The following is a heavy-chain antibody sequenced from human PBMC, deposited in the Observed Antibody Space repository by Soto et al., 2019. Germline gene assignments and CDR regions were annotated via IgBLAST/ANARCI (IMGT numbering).Heavy chain of an antibody. CDR1: GGSISSGGYY. Sequence: SETLSLTCTVSGGSISSGGYYWSWIRQHPGKGLEWIGYIYYSGSTYYNPSLKSRVTISVDTSKNQFSLKLSSVTAADTAVYYCASQRYFDWPRYVDYWGQGTLVTVCS. V-gene: IGHV4-31*03. D-gene: IGHD3-9*01. CDR2: IYYSGST. CDR3: ASQRYFDWPRYVDY. J-gene: IGHJ4*02.